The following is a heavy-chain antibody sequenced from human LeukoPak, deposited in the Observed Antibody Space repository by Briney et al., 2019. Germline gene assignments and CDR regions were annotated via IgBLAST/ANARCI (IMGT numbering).Heavy chain of an antibody. V-gene: IGHV3-74*01. Sequence: GGSLRLSRAASGFTFSTYWMHWVRQAPGKGLVWVSRINSDGSSTSYADSVKGRFTISRDNAKNTLYLQMNSLRAEDTAVYYCARGLLVGATPDYWGQGTLVTVSS. D-gene: IGHD1-26*01. CDR2: INSDGSST. CDR3: ARGLLVGATPDY. CDR1: GFTFSTYW. J-gene: IGHJ4*02.